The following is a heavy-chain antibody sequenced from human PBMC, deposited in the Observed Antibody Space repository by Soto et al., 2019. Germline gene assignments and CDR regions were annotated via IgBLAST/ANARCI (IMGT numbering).Heavy chain of an antibody. J-gene: IGHJ5*02. D-gene: IGHD3-3*01. CDR1: GFSLSTSGAA. CDR3: AHRATMTIFGLIIDNGVWFDP. Sequence: QITLKESGPTLVKPTQTLTLTCTFSGFSLSTSGAAVGWIRQPPGRALEWLALLYWDGDRRYNPSLQSRLTIDKDTARNQVAHTLTSVDPADTATYCCAHRATMTIFGLIIDNGVWFDPWGQGTLVIVSS. V-gene: IGHV2-5*02. CDR2: LYWDGDR.